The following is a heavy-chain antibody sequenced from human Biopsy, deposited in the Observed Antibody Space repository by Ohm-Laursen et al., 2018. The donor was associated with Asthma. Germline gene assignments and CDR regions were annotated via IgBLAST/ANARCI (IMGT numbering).Heavy chain of an antibody. Sequence: SLRLSCTASGFTFSSYAMSWVRQAPGKGLEWLSYINSSSIIYYADSVKGRFTISRDNAKNSLFLQMHSLRAEDTAVYYCARGDSSNWSHYYFDYWGQGTLVTVSS. CDR1: GFTFSSYA. CDR2: INSSSII. D-gene: IGHD3-22*01. V-gene: IGHV3-21*04. J-gene: IGHJ4*02. CDR3: ARGDSSNWSHYYFDY.